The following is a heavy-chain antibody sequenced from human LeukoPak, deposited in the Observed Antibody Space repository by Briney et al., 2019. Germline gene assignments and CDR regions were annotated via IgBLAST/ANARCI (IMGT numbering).Heavy chain of an antibody. CDR3: ARDIAVAGRNFDY. V-gene: IGHV3-21*01. CDR2: ISSSSSYI. J-gene: IGHJ4*02. CDR1: GFTFSSYS. D-gene: IGHD6-19*01. Sequence: GGSLRLSCAASGFTFSSYSMNWVRQAPGKGLEWVSSISSSSSYIYYADSVKGRFTTSRDNAKNSLYPQMNSLRAEDTAVYYCARDIAVAGRNFDYWGQGTLVTVSS.